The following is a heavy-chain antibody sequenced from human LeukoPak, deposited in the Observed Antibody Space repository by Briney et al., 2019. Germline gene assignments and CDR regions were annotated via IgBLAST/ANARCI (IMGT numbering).Heavy chain of an antibody. J-gene: IGHJ4*02. CDR2: IYHSGST. Sequence: SETLSLTCAVSGGSISSGGHSWSWIRQPPGKGLEWIGYIYHSGSTYYNPSLKSRVTISVDRSKNQFSLKLSSVTAADTAVYYCARIEDSNPNYWGQGTLVTVSS. D-gene: IGHD2-15*01. V-gene: IGHV4-30-2*01. CDR1: GGSISSGGHS. CDR3: ARIEDSNPNY.